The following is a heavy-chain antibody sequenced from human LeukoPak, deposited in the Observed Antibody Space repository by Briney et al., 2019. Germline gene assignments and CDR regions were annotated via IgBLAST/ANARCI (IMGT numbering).Heavy chain of an antibody. CDR2: IKQDGSEK. CDR3: ARGNDSGTYYGDAFDI. D-gene: IGHD1-26*01. Sequence: GGSLRLSCTASGFTFNNYAMTWVRQAPGKGLERVANIKQDGSEKYYVDSVKGRFTISRDNAKNSLYLQMNSLRADDTAVYHCARGNDSGTYYGDAFDIWGQGTMVTVSS. J-gene: IGHJ3*02. V-gene: IGHV3-7*03. CDR1: GFTFNNYA.